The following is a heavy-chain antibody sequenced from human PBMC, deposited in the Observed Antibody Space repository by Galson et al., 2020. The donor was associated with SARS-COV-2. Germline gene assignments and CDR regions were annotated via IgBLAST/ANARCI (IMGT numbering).Heavy chain of an antibody. CDR2: IDWDDDK. Sequence: SGPTLVKPTQTLTLTCTFSGFSLSTGGMRVSWIRQPPGKALEWLARIDWDDDKFYSTSLKTRLTISKDTSKNQVVLTMTNMDPADTATYYCARVGGYSYGWIDYWGQGTLVTVSS. J-gene: IGHJ4*02. V-gene: IGHV2-70*04. CDR3: ARVGGYSYGWIDY. D-gene: IGHD5-18*01. CDR1: GFSLSTGGMR.